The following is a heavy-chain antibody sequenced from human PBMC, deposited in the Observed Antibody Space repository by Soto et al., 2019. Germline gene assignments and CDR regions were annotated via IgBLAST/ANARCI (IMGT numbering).Heavy chain of an antibody. CDR3: AKDMKWGGLTTIHYFDS. Sequence: EVQLVESGGGLVQPGRSLRLSCAASGFIVDGYAMHWVRQAPGKGLEWVSGISWNRETIDYADSVKGRFTISSDNAKSSLFLQMNSLRPDDTALYYCAKDMKWGGLTTIHYFDSWGQGTLVTVSS. V-gene: IGHV3-9*01. J-gene: IGHJ4*02. CDR2: ISWNRETI. CDR1: GFIVDGYA. D-gene: IGHD4-17*01.